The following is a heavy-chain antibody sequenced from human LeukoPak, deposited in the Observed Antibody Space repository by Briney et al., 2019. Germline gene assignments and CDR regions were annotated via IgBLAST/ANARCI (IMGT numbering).Heavy chain of an antibody. D-gene: IGHD5-24*01. J-gene: IGHJ4*02. CDR1: GGSISSSSYY. Sequence: SDTLSLTCTVSGGSISSSSYYWGWIRQPPGKGLEWIGSIYYSGSTYYNPSLKSRVTISVDTSKNQFSLKLSSVTAADTAVYYCARLAEMATVDYWGQGTLVTVSS. CDR2: IYYSGST. CDR3: ARLAEMATVDY. V-gene: IGHV4-39*01.